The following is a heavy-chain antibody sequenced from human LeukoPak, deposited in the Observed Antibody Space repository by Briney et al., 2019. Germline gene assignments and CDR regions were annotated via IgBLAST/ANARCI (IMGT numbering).Heavy chain of an antibody. CDR1: GYSFTSYW. Sequence: GESLKISCKGSGYSFTSYWIGWVRQMPGKDLEWMGIIYPGDSVTRYSPSFQGPVTISADKSISTAYLQWSSLKASDTAMYYCARYRGYSGYDLNYWGQGTLVTVSS. CDR2: IYPGDSVT. J-gene: IGHJ4*02. CDR3: ARYRGYSGYDLNY. V-gene: IGHV5-51*03. D-gene: IGHD5-12*01.